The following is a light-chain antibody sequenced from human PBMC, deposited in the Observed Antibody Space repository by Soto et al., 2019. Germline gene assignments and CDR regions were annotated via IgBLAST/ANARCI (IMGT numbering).Light chain of an antibody. V-gene: IGKV1-27*01. CDR1: QGISHY. CDR2: AAS. Sequence: DIQMTQSPSSLSASVGARVTITCRASQGISHYLAGYQQKPGKVPKLLIYAASTLQSGVPSRFSGSGSGTDFTLTISSLQPEDVATYYGQKYNSAPFTFGPGTKVDIK. CDR3: QKYNSAPFT. J-gene: IGKJ3*01.